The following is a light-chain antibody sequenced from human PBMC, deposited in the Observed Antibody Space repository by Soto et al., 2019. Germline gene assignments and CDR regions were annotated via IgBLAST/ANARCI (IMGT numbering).Light chain of an antibody. Sequence: DIRMTQSPSTLSASVGDRVTITCRASQTISSWLAWYQQTPGKAPKLLIYKASTLKSGVPSRFSGSGSGTEFTLTISSLQPDDFATYYCQHYNSYSEAFGQGTKGDNK. V-gene: IGKV1-5*03. J-gene: IGKJ1*01. CDR1: QTISSW. CDR3: QHYNSYSEA. CDR2: KAS.